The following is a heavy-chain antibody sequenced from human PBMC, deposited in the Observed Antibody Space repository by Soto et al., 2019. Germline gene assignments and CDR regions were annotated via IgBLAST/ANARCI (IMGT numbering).Heavy chain of an antibody. V-gene: IGHV4-39*01. CDR3: ASQYYDILTGPRPTGFLCGMDV. Sequence: PSETLSLTCTVSGGSISSSSYYWGWIRQPPGKGLEWIGSIYYSGSTYYNPSLKSRVTISVDTSKNQFSLKLSSVTAADTAVYYCASQYYDILTGPRPTGFLCGMDVRGQGTTVTVSS. D-gene: IGHD3-9*01. CDR1: GGSISSSSYY. CDR2: IYYSGST. J-gene: IGHJ6*02.